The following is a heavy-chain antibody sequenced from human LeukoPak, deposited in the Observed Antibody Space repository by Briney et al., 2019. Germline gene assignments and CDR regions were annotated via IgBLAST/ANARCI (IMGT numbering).Heavy chain of an antibody. V-gene: IGHV3-7*01. Sequence: PGGSLRLSCAASGFTFSKYWMSWVRQAPGKGLEWVANIKQDGSEKHYVDSVKGRFTISRDNAKNSLYLQMNSLRAEDTAVYYCAKDRGLGYSYGYGFDYWGQGTLVTVSS. J-gene: IGHJ4*02. CDR2: IKQDGSEK. CDR3: AKDRGLGYSYGYGFDY. CDR1: GFTFSKYW. D-gene: IGHD5-18*01.